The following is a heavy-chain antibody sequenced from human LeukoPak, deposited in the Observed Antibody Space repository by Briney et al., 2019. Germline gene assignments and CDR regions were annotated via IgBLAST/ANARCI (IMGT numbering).Heavy chain of an antibody. CDR3: ARHPDSSDSSAYPYYFDY. V-gene: IGHV4-39*01. D-gene: IGHD3-22*01. J-gene: IGHJ4*02. CDR1: GGSISSSSYY. Sequence: SETLSLTCTVSGGSISSSSYYWGWIRQPPGKGLEWIGSVYSSGSTFYNPSLQSRVTISVDTSKNQFSLKLFSVTAADTAVFYCARHPDSSDSSAYPYYFDYWGQGALVTVSS. CDR2: VYSSGST.